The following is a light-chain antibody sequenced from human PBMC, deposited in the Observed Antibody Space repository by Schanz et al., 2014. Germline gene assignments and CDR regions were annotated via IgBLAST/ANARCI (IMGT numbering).Light chain of an antibody. CDR3: TTYTNTVV. CDR1: SSDVGGYNY. J-gene: IGLJ2*01. CDR2: DVS. V-gene: IGLV2-14*01. Sequence: QSALTQPRSVSGSPGQSVTISCTGTSSDVGGYNYVSWYQQHPGKAPKLMIFDVSNRPSGVSNRFSGSKSGNTASLTISGLQAEDEADYYCTTYTNTVVFGGGTKLTVL.